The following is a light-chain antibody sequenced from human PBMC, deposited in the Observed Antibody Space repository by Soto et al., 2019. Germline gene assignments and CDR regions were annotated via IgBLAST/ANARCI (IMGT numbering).Light chain of an antibody. Sequence: QSALTQPASVSGSPGQSITISCTGTTDDVGGYNYVSWYQQYPGKAPKLMIYEVSYRPSGVSNRFSGSRSGHTASLSISGLQAEDEADYYCSAYTNIGTLVFGGGTKLTVL. CDR1: TDDVGGYNY. J-gene: IGLJ3*02. CDR2: EVS. V-gene: IGLV2-14*01. CDR3: SAYTNIGTLV.